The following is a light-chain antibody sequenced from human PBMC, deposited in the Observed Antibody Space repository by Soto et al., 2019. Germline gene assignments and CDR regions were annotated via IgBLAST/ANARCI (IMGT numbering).Light chain of an antibody. J-gene: IGKJ1*01. Sequence: DIVMTQSPLSLPVTPGEPASISCRSSQSLLHSNGYNYLDWYLQKPGQSPQLLIYLGSNRASGVPDRFSGSGSGTDFTLKISRVEAEDVGVYYCMQALQTLPWTFVQGTKVEIK. CDR2: LGS. CDR1: QSLLHSNGYNY. V-gene: IGKV2-28*01. CDR3: MQALQTLPWT.